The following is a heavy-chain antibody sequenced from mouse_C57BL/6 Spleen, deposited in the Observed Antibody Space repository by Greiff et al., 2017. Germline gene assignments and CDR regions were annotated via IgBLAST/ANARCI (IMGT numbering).Heavy chain of an antibody. V-gene: IGHV1-75*01. CDR1: GYTFTDYY. CDR3: ARSIIYDGYYDAMGY. J-gene: IGHJ4*01. CDR2: IFPGSGST. Sequence: VQLQQSGPELVKPGASVKISCKASGYTFTDYYINWVKQRPGQGLEWIGWIFPGSGSTYYNEKFKGKATLTVDKSSSTAYMLLSSLTSEDSAVYFCARSIIYDGYYDAMGYWGQGTSVTVSS. D-gene: IGHD2-3*01.